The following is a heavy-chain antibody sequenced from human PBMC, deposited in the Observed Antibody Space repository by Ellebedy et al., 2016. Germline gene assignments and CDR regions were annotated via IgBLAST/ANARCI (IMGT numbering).Heavy chain of an antibody. V-gene: IGHV3-23*01. CDR3: AKSTAYYYYGMDV. Sequence: GGSLRLSCAASRFTFSSYAMTWVRQAPGKGLEWVSAISGSGGSTYYADSVKGRFTISRDNSKNTLYLQMNSLRAEDTAVYYCAKSTAYYYYGMDVWGQGTTVTVSS. CDR1: RFTFSSYA. CDR2: ISGSGGST. J-gene: IGHJ6*02. D-gene: IGHD2-21*02.